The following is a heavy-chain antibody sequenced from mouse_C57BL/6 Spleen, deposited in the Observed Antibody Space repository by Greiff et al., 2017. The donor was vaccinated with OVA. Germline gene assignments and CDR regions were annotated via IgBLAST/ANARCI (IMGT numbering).Heavy chain of an antibody. Sequence: VQLKQSGPELVKPGASVKMSCKASGYTFTDYNMHWVKQSHGKSLEWIGYINPNNGGTSYNQKFKGKATLTVNKSSSTAYMERRSLTSEDSAVYYCGRWDYDGSYYALEYWGQGTSVTVSS. CDR2: INPNNGGT. CDR1: GYTFTDYN. V-gene: IGHV1-22*01. D-gene: IGHD2-4*01. CDR3: GRWDYDGSYYALEY. J-gene: IGHJ4*01.